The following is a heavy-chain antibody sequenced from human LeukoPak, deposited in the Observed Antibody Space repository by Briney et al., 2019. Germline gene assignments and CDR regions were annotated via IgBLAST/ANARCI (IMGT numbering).Heavy chain of an antibody. V-gene: IGHV1-69*13. D-gene: IGHD3-10*01. Sequence: ASVKVCCKASGGTFSSYAISWLRQAPGQGLEWMGGIIPIFGTANYAQKFQGRVTITADESTSTAYMELSSLRSEDTAVYYCAREGRGYYGSGSYYAGDENWFDPWGQGTLVTVSS. CDR1: GGTFSSYA. CDR3: AREGRGYYGSGSYYAGDENWFDP. CDR2: IIPIFGTA. J-gene: IGHJ5*02.